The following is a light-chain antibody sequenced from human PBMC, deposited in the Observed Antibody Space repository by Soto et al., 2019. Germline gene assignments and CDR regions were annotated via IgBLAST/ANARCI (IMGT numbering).Light chain of an antibody. CDR3: CPYAGNIISV. J-gene: IGLJ3*02. CDR1: SSDVGAYDL. CDR2: EDL. V-gene: IGLV2-23*01. Sequence: QSVLTQPASVSGSRGQSITISCIGTSSDVGAYDLVSWYQQHPGTAPRLIIYEDLRRPSGIDSRFSGSKSGNTASLTISGLRAEDVGNYHCCPYAGNIISVFGGGTKVTVL.